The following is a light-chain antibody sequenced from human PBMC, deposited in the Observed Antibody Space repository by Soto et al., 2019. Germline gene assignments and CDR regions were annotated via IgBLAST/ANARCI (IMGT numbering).Light chain of an antibody. Sequence: DIQMNQFPSSLSVSVGDRVTITCRASQGIRNDLGWYQQKPGKAPKRLIYAASSLQSGVPSRFSGSGSGTEFTLAISSLQPEDSATFYCLQHSTYPLTFGQGTKVEIK. J-gene: IGKJ1*01. V-gene: IGKV1-17*01. CDR2: AAS. CDR3: LQHSTYPLT. CDR1: QGIRND.